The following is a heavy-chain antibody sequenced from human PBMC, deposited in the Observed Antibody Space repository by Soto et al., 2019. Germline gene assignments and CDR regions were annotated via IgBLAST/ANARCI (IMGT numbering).Heavy chain of an antibody. V-gene: IGHV1-18*03. CDR1: GYTFPSYG. D-gene: IGHD1-1*01. CDR3: ARSEAYKLDDGGWFDP. CDR2: ISAYNGNT. Sequence: QVQLVQSVAEVKKPGASVKVSCKASGYTFPSYGISWVRQASGQGLEWMGWISAYNGNTKYAQKLQGRVTMTTDTSTSTAYMDRRSLKSDDMYVYDCARSEAYKLDDGGWFDPWGQGTLVTVSS. J-gene: IGHJ5*02.